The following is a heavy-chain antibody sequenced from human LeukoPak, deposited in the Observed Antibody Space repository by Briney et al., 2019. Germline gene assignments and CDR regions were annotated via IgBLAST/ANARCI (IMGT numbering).Heavy chain of an antibody. J-gene: IGHJ4*02. CDR1: GFTLSNAW. V-gene: IGHV3-15*01. Sequence: GGSLRLSCAASGFTLSNAWMSWVRQAPGKWLEWVGRIKSKTDGGTTDYAEAVKGRFTISRDNSKNTLYLQMNSLKTEDTAVYYCTTDLDYYDSSGYPSGYWGQGTLVTVSS. CDR2: IKSKTDGGTT. D-gene: IGHD3-22*01. CDR3: TTDLDYYDSSGYPSGY.